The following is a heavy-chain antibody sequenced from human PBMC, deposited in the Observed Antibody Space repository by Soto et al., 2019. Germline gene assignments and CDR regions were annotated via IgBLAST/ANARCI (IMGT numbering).Heavy chain of an antibody. CDR1: GHSIRISTYF. J-gene: IGHJ3*02. CDR2: IYYSGST. V-gene: IGHV4-39*02. D-gene: IGHD1-1*01. CDR3: ASRVRIDAFDI. Sequence: PSETLSLSCTVSGHSIRISTYFWGWVRQPPGKGLEWIGSIYYSGSTYYNPSLKSRVTIFVDTSKNHFSLKLSSVTAADTAVYYCASRVRIDAFDIWGQGTMVT.